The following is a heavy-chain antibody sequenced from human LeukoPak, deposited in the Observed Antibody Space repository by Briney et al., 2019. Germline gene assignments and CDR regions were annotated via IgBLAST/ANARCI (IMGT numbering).Heavy chain of an antibody. Sequence: SETLSLTCTVSGGSIMTYYWSWIRQPPGKGLEWIGYRYDSGITYYNPSLQSRVTLSIDTSKNEFSPNLTSVTAADTAMYYCARATNVDYFYYYGLDVRGRGTTVTVSS. CDR2: RYDSGIT. J-gene: IGHJ6*02. V-gene: IGHV4-59*01. D-gene: IGHD1-14*01. CDR1: GGSIMTYY. CDR3: ARATNVDYFYYYGLDV.